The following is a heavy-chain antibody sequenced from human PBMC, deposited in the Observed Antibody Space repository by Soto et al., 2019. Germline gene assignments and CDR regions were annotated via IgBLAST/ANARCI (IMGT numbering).Heavy chain of an antibody. CDR1: GYTFTSDG. CDR3: ARDQGSNPLLDY. CDR2: ISAYNGNT. V-gene: IGHV1-18*01. J-gene: IGHJ4*02. Sequence: VSVKGSCKASGYTFTSDGVGWVRQAPGQGLEWMGWISAYNGNTNYAQKLQGRVTMTTDTSTSTACMELRSLRSDDTAVYYCARDQGSNPLLDYWGQGTLVTVSS. D-gene: IGHD7-27*01.